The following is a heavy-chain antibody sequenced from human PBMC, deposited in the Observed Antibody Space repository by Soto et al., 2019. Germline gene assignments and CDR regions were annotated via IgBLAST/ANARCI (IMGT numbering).Heavy chain of an antibody. J-gene: IGHJ6*03. CDR2: IYYSGST. CDR1: GGSISSYY. D-gene: IGHD4-4*01. Sequence: SQTLSLTCTVSGGSISSYYWSWIRQPPGKGLEWIGYIYYSGSTNYNPSLKSRVTISVDTSKNQFSLKLSSVTAADTAVYYCARQPPNDYSNYVARRYYYYYMDVWGKGTTVTVSS. CDR3: ARQPPNDYSNYVARRYYYYYMDV. V-gene: IGHV4-59*08.